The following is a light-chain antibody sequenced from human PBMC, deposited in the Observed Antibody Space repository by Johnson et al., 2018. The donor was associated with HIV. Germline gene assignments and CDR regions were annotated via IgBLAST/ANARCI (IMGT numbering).Light chain of an antibody. CDR1: NSNIGNNY. V-gene: IGLV1-51*02. J-gene: IGLJ1*01. CDR3: GTWDSRLSAEV. Sequence: QSVLTQPPSVSAAPGQKVTISCSGSNSNIGNNYVSWYQQLPGAAPKLLIYENNKRPSGIPDRFSGSKSGTSATLGITGLQTGDEADYYCGTWDSRLSAEVVGTGTKVTVL. CDR2: ENN.